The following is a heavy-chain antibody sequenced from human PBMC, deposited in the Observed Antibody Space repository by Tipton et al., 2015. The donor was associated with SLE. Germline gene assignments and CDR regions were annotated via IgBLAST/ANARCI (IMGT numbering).Heavy chain of an antibody. V-gene: IGHV3-30*04. D-gene: IGHD3-10*01. CDR3: AREWEAGPYYYGSGSYFDY. J-gene: IGHJ4*02. CDR1: GFTFSSYA. CDR2: ISYDGSNK. Sequence: SLRLSCAASGFTFSSYAMHWVRQAPGKGLEWGAVISYDGSNKYYADSVKGRFTISRDNSKNTLYLQMNSLRAEDTAVYYCAREWEAGPYYYGSGSYFDYWGQGTLVTVSS.